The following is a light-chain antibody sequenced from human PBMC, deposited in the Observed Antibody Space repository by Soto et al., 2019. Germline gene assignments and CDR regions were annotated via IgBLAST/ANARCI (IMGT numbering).Light chain of an antibody. J-gene: IGKJ1*01. CDR1: QSVGNN. CDR3: QQYGTSRT. V-gene: IGKV3-20*01. Sequence: EIVMTQSPATLSVSPGERTTLSCRASQSVGNNLAWYQQKPGQAPRLLIYAASTRATGIPDRFSGSGSGTDFTLTISRLEPEDFAVYFCQQYGTSRTCGQGTKGDIK. CDR2: AAS.